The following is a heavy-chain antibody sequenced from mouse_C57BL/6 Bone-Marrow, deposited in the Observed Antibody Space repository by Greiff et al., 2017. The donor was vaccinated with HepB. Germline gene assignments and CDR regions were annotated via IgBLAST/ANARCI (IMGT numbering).Heavy chain of an antibody. CDR3: ARWCYSKGAWFAY. CDR2: IDPSDSET. Sequence: VQLQQPGSELVRPGSSVKLSCKASGYTFTSYWMHWVKQRPIQGLEWIGNIDPSDSETHYNQKFKDKATLTVDKSSSTAYMQLSSLTSEDSAVYYCARWCYSKGAWFAYWGQGTLVTVSA. D-gene: IGHD2-5*01. J-gene: IGHJ3*01. CDR1: GYTFTSYW. V-gene: IGHV1-52*01.